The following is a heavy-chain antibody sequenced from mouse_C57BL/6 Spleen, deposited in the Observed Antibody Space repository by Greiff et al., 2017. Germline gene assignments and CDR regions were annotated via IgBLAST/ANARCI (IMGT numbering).Heavy chain of an antibody. V-gene: IGHV1-18*01. J-gene: IGHJ4*01. Sequence: EVQLQESGPELVKPGASVKIPCKASGYTFTDYNMDWVKQSHGKSLEWIGDINPNNGGTIYNQKFKGKATLTVDKSSSTAYMELRSLTSEDTAVYYCARSGGSSYEGAMDYWGQGTSGTVSS. D-gene: IGHD1-1*01. CDR3: ARSGGSSYEGAMDY. CDR2: INPNNGGT. CDR1: GYTFTDYN.